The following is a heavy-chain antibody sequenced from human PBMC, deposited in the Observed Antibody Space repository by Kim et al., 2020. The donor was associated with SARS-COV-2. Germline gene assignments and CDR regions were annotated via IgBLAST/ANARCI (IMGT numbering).Heavy chain of an antibody. V-gene: IGHV3-48*01. Sequence: GGSLRLSCAASGFNFDIYSMNWVRQAPGKGLEWVSYITGGSNIIHYADSVRGRFTISRDNAGKSLFLQMNSLRAEDTAVYYCARGRQYAFDFWCQGTMVT. CDR2: ITGGSNII. J-gene: IGHJ3*01. CDR3: ARGRQYAFDF. CDR1: GFNFDIYS.